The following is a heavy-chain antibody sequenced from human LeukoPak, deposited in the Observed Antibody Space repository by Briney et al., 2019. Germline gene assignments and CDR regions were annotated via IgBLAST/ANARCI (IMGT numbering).Heavy chain of an antibody. CDR1: GFTFSNAW. J-gene: IGHJ4*02. CDR3: TTDRYYDAAYTT. V-gene: IGHV3-15*01. D-gene: IGHD3-22*01. CDR2: IKSKTDGGTT. Sequence: PGGSLRLSCAASGFTFSNAWMSWVRQAPGKGLEWVGRIKSKTDGGTTDYAAPVKGRFTISRDDSQNTLFLRMNSLRTEDTAVYYCTTDRYYDAAYTTWGQGTLVTVSS.